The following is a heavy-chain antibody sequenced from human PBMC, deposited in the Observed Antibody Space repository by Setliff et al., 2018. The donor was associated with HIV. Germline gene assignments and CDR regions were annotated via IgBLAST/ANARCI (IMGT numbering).Heavy chain of an antibody. D-gene: IGHD3-16*02. CDR1: GASISSGTFY. CDR2: ISTRGTT. Sequence: SETLSLTCNVSGASISSGTFYWTWIRQPAGKGLEWIGHISTRGTTNYNPSLKSRVTMSADTSNNQFFLKLTSVAATDTAVYYCAREIGDYVWGSYRYKYWFDPWGQGTLVTVSS. V-gene: IGHV4-61*09. CDR3: AREIGDYVWGSYRYKYWFDP. J-gene: IGHJ5*02.